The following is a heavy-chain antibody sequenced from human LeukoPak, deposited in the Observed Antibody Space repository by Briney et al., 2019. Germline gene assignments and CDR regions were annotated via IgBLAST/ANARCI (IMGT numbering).Heavy chain of an antibody. D-gene: IGHD6-13*01. CDR2: ISSSSSYI. Sequence: GGSLRLSCAASGFIFSSYSMNWVRQAPGKGLEWVSSISSSSSYIYYADSVKGRFTISRDNAKNSLYLQMNSLRAEDTAVYYSARDGNKHRLGYSSSWYLFSVVDYWGQGTLVTVSS. CDR3: ARDGNKHRLGYSSSWYLFSVVDY. V-gene: IGHV3-21*01. CDR1: GFIFSSYS. J-gene: IGHJ4*02.